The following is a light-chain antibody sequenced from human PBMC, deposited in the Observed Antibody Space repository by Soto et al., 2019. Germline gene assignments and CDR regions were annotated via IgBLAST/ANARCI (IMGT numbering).Light chain of an antibody. CDR1: SSDVGGYDY. V-gene: IGLV2-8*01. CDR3: AAWDDNVDGVL. Sequence: QSALTQPPSASGSPGQSVTISCTGTSSDVGGYDYVSWYQQHPGKAPKVVVYSNNQRPSGVPDRFSGSKSGTSASLAINGLQSEDEADYYCAAWDDNVDGVLFGGGTKVTVL. J-gene: IGLJ2*01. CDR2: SNN.